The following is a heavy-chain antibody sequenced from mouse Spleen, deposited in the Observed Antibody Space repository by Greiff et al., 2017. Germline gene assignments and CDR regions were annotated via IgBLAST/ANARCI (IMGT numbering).Heavy chain of an antibody. V-gene: IGHV5-16*01. J-gene: IGHJ2*01. CDR3: ARDQFGFDY. CDR1: GFTFSDYY. CDR2: INYDGSST. Sequence: EVQLQQSEGGLVQPGSSMKLSCTASGFTFSDYYMAWVRQVPEKGLEWVANINYDGSSTYYLDSLKSRFIISRDNAKNILYLQMSSLKSEDTATYYCARDQFGFDYWGQGTTLTVSS.